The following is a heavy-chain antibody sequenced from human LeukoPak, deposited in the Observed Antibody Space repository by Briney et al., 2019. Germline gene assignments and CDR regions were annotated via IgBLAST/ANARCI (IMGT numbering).Heavy chain of an antibody. V-gene: IGHV4-39*07. CDR3: ASRSVLTGYQSPFDY. CDR1: GGSISSSSYY. J-gene: IGHJ4*02. D-gene: IGHD3-9*01. Sequence: PSETLSLTCTVSGGSISSSSYYWGWIRQPPGKGLEWIGSIYYSGSTYYNPSLKSRVTISVDTSKNQFSLKLSSVTAADTAVYYCASRSVLTGYQSPFDYWGQGTLVTVSS. CDR2: IYYSGST.